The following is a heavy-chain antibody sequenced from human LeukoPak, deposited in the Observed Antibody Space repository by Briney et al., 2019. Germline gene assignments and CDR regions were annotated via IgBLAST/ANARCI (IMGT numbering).Heavy chain of an antibody. V-gene: IGHV4-59*01. CDR2: IYYSGST. CDR3: ARVNGMVRGVIAFDI. Sequence: PSETLSLTCTVSGGSISSYYWSWIRQPQGKGLEWIGYIYYSGSTNYNPSLKSRVTISVDTSKNQFSLKLSSVTAADTAVYYCARVNGMVRGVIAFDIWGQGTMVTVSS. D-gene: IGHD3-10*01. CDR1: GGSISSYY. J-gene: IGHJ3*02.